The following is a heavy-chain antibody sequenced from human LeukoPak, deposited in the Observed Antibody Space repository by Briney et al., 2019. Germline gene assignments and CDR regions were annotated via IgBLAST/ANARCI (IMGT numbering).Heavy chain of an antibody. D-gene: IGHD3-10*01. J-gene: IGHJ5*02. Sequence: ASVKVSCKASGYTFTSYAMHWVRQAPGQRLEWMGWINAGNGNTKYSQEFQGRVTITRDTSASTAYMELSSLRSEDMAVYYCARATIVLLWFGELSPWGQGTLVTVSS. CDR2: INAGNGNT. CDR3: ARATIVLLWFGELSP. CDR1: GYTFTSYA. V-gene: IGHV1-3*03.